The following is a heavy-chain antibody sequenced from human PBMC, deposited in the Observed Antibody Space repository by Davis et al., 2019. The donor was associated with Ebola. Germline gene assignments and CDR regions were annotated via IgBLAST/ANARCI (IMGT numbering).Heavy chain of an antibody. V-gene: IGHV5-51*01. Sequence: GESLKISCTGSGYAFTNYWIAWVRQMPGRGLEWLGMIYPGDSDTRHSPSFEGQVSISADRSTSTAYLQWRGLQASDSALVYCVRVGRPKLVMWFDPWGQGTQVTVSS. CDR2: IYPGDSDT. CDR1: GYAFTNYW. CDR3: VRVGRPKLVMWFDP. J-gene: IGHJ5*02. D-gene: IGHD2-21*01.